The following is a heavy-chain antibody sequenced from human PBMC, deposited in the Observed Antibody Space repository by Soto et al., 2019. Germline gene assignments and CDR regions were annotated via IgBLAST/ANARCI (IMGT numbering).Heavy chain of an antibody. CDR1: GLPISNAW. CDR2: IKTKSEGGPT. J-gene: IGHJ6*02. V-gene: IGHV3-15*07. Sequence: EVQLVESGGGFIQPGGSLRLSCAASGLPISNAWMNWVRQAPGKGLEWVGRIKTKSEGGPTDYAAAVKGRFTVSRDDSKNTLYLQMKSLKTEETDVYYCTTGSVEGVWGQGTTVTVSS. CDR3: TTGSVEGV.